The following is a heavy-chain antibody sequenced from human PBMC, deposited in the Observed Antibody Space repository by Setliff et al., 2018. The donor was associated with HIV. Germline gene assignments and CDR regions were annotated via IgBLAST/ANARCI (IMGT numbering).Heavy chain of an antibody. CDR1: GGSISSYY. J-gene: IGHJ4*02. Sequence: KSSETLSLTCTVSGGSISSYYWSWIRQPAGKGLEWLANVYYSGGTYYNPSLNSRVTISVDTSRNQFSLKLTSVTAADTALYFCARLGDSGYDFRGYFDYWGQGKLVTVSS. V-gene: IGHV4-59*04. CDR3: ARLGDSGYDFRGYFDY. CDR2: VYYSGGT. D-gene: IGHD5-12*01.